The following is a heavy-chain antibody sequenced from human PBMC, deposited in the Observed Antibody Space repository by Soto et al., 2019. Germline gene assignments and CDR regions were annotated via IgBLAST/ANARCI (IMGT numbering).Heavy chain of an antibody. J-gene: IGHJ4*02. CDR2: ISYSGNT. V-gene: IGHV4-59*01. Sequence: QVQLQESGPGLVKPSETLSLTCTVSGGSINSYLWSWIRQPPGKGLEWIGYISYSGNTNYNPSLRSRVTISADTSKKQFSLTLTSVTAADTAVYYCARKGYGDYLDSWGQGTLVTVSS. CDR1: GGSINSYL. CDR3: ARKGYGDYLDS. D-gene: IGHD4-17*01.